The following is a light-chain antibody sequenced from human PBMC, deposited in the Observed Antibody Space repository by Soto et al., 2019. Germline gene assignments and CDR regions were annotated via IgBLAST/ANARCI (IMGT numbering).Light chain of an antibody. J-gene: IGLJ2*01. CDR2: DVS. Sequence: QSVLAQPASVSGSPGQSVTISCTGNSSDVGTYTFVSCYRQHPVKAPILLIFDVSSRPSGISNRFSGSKSGNTASLTISGVQAEDEADYYCSSYANSDTVIFGGGTKVTVL. CDR3: SSYANSDTVI. CDR1: SSDVGTYTF. V-gene: IGLV2-14*01.